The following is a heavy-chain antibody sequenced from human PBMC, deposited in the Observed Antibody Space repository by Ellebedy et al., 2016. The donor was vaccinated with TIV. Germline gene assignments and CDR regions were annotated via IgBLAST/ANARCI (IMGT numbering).Heavy chain of an antibody. D-gene: IGHD5-18*01. Sequence: SETLSLXXTVSGGSISSHYWSWIRQPPGKGLEWIGFIFNSGSTNYNPSLKTRVTISVDTSNNQFSLKLSSVTAADTAVYYCARDGGYTYGHHYFDYWGQGALVTVSS. J-gene: IGHJ4*02. CDR2: IFNSGST. CDR1: GGSISSHY. CDR3: ARDGGYTYGHHYFDY. V-gene: IGHV4-59*11.